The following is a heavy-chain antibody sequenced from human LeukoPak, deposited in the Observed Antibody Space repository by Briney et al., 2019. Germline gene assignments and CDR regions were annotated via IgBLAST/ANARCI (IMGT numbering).Heavy chain of an antibody. V-gene: IGHV3-30*18. J-gene: IGHJ2*01. CDR1: GLTLSSFG. CDR3: AKDADTATIIYWYFDL. Sequence: PGGSLRLSCTASGLTLSSFGMHWVRQAPGKGLAWVAVISDDGSNRYYADSVKGRFTISRDNSKNTLYLQMNSLRAEDTAVYYCAKDADTATIIYWYFDLWGRGTLVTVSS. D-gene: IGHD5-18*01. CDR2: ISDDGSNR.